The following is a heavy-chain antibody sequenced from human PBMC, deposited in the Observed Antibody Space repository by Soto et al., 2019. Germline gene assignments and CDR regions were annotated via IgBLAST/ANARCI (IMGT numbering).Heavy chain of an antibody. CDR3: AGDIVVSPAAQYPAA. CDR2: ISPGGNGE. D-gene: IGHD2-2*01. Sequence: EVQLVESGGGLVQPGGSLRLSCVDSGLIFRSAWMTWIRQAPGKGLEWVANISPGGNGEWCLDSVKGRFTVSRDNAQTSVYLQMNGLGVEDTAVYFCAGDIVVSPAAQYPAAWGRGTLVIVSA. V-gene: IGHV3-7*01. J-gene: IGHJ5*02. CDR1: GLIFRSAW.